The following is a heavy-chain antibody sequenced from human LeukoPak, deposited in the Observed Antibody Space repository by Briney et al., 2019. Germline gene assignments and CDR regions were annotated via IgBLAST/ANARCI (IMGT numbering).Heavy chain of an antibody. V-gene: IGHV4-39*01. CDR2: IYYSGTT. CDR1: DGSISSGYYY. Sequence: SEALSLTCSVSDGSISSGYYYWAWIRQPPGKGPEWIGSIYYSGTTYPNSSLKSRVTISVDTSKNQFSLKLSSVTAADTAVYYCARQPKSCAPGIFITGKACWFDSWGQGTLVTVSP. D-gene: IGHD3-10*01. J-gene: IGHJ5*01. CDR3: ARQPKSCAPGIFITGKACWFDS.